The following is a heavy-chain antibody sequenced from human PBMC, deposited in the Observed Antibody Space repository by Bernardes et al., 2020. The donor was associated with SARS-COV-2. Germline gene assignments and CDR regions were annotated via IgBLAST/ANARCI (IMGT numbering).Heavy chain of an antibody. D-gene: IGHD4-17*01. CDR2: ISYDGVNK. V-gene: IGHV3-30*01. J-gene: IGHJ4*02. CDR3: ASPNYGDYGY. Sequence: GGSLRLSCAASGFTFSSYAMHWFRQAPAKGLVWVAVISYDGVNKYYADSVKGRFTISRDNSKNTLYLQRNSLRAEDTAVYYCASPNYGDYGYWGQGNLVTVSS. CDR1: GFTFSSYA.